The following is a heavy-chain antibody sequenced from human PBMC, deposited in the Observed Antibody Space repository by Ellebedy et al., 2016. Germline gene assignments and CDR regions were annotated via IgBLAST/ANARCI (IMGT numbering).Heavy chain of an antibody. J-gene: IGHJ4*02. D-gene: IGHD3-16*02. V-gene: IGHV1-18*01. Sequence: ASVKVSCKASGYTFTSYGISWVRQAPGQGLEWMGWISAYNGNTNYAQKLQGRVTMTTDTSTSTAYMELSSLRSDDTAVYYCARDSRVTFGGLIVYFDFWGQGTLVTVSS. CDR1: GYTFTSYG. CDR2: ISAYNGNT. CDR3: ARDSRVTFGGLIVYFDF.